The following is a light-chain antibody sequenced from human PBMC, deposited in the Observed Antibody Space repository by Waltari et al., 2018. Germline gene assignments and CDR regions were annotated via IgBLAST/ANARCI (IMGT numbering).Light chain of an antibody. V-gene: IGKV1-39*01. CDR3: QQTYISPQT. J-gene: IGKJ1*01. CDR2: AAS. CDR1: QSISTY. Sequence: DIQMTQSPSSLSASVGDRVTIPCRASQSISTYLNWYQEKPGKAPQLRIYAASRLQSGVPSRFSGSGSVTDFTLTISSLQPEDFATYYCQQTYISPQTFGQGTKVESK.